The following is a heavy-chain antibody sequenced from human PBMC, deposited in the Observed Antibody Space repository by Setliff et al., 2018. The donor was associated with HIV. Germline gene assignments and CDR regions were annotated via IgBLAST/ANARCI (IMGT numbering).Heavy chain of an antibody. CDR1: GGSFSDYY. Sequence: PSETLSLTCVVYGGSFSDYYWTWIRQPPGKGLEWIGEINHSGSTHYNPSLKSRFIISVDTSKNQFSLKVNSMTAADTAVYYCARGARLLAAYSDRWDYFYMAVWGKGTTVTVSS. J-gene: IGHJ6*03. CDR3: ARGARLLAAYSDRWDYFYMAV. CDR2: INHSGST. D-gene: IGHD1-26*01. V-gene: IGHV4-34*01.